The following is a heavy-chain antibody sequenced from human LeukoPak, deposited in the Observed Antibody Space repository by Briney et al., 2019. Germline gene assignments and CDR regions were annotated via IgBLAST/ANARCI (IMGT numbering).Heavy chain of an antibody. CDR2: IIPIFGTA. CDR1: GGTFSSYA. J-gene: IGHJ5*02. CDR3: ARDRAARSMGWFDP. Sequence: KVSCKASGGTFSSYAISWVRQAPGQGLEWMGGIIPIFGTANYAQKFQGRVTITADESTSTAYMELSSLRSEDTAVYYCARDRAARSMGWFDPWGQGTLVTVSS. D-gene: IGHD6-6*01. V-gene: IGHV1-69*01.